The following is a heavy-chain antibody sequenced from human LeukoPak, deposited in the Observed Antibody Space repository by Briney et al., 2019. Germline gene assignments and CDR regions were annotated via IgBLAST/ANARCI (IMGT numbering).Heavy chain of an antibody. D-gene: IGHD5-24*01. CDR2: IYYSGST. Sequence: PSETLSLTCTVSGGSISSYYWSWIRQPPGKGLEWIGYIYYSGSTNYNPSLKGRVTISVDTSKNQFSLKLSSVTAADTAVYYCARRGDGYNLAGGFDYWGQGTLVTVSS. CDR1: GGSISSYY. CDR3: ARRGDGYNLAGGFDY. J-gene: IGHJ4*02. V-gene: IGHV4-59*08.